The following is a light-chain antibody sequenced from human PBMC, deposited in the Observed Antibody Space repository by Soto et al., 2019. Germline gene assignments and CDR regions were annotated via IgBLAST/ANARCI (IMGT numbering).Light chain of an antibody. CDR2: KNN. J-gene: IGLJ2*01. CDR3: AAWDDTLNGVV. V-gene: IGLV1-47*01. Sequence: QPVLTQPPSASGTPGQTVTISCSGSSSNIGSNLVYWYHQFPGTAPKLLIYKNNQRPSGVPDRFSGSKSGTSASLAISGLRSEDEADYYCAAWDDTLNGVVFGGGTKLTVL. CDR1: SSNIGSNL.